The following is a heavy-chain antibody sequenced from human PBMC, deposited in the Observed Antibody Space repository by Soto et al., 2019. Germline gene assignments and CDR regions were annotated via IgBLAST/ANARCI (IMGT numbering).Heavy chain of an antibody. J-gene: IGHJ4*02. CDR2: TFYRSKWYN. D-gene: IGHD2-15*01. CDR1: GDSVSSNSVT. V-gene: IGHV6-1*01. CDR3: ARRGVAGSPNLLDY. Sequence: SQTLSLTCAISGDSVSSNSVTWNWIRQSPSRGLEWLGRTFYRSKWYNEYAVSVKSRITIDADTSNNHFSLHLKSLTPEDTAVYYCARRGVAGSPNLLDYWGQGTLVTVSS.